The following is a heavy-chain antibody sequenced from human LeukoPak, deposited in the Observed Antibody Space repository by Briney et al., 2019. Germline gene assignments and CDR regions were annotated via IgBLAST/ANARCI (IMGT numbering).Heavy chain of an antibody. V-gene: IGHV4-38-2*02. CDR2: TYHSGST. CDR3: ARDFRFSYYDFWSGYYTAFDP. CDR1: GYSISSGYY. D-gene: IGHD3-3*01. Sequence: SETLSLTCPVSGYSISSGYYWGWIRQPPGKGLEWIGSTYHSGSTYYNPSLKSRVTISVDTSKNQFSLKLSSVTAADTAVYYCARDFRFSYYDFWSGYYTAFDPWGQGTLVTVSS. J-gene: IGHJ5*02.